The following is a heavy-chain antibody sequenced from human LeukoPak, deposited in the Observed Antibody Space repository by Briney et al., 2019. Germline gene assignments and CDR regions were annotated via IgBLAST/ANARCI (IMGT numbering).Heavy chain of an antibody. CDR2: ISSSSSYI. Sequence: PGGSLRLSCAASGFTFSSYSKKWVRQAPGKGLEWVSSISSSSSYIYYADSVKGRFTISRDNAKNSLYLQMNSLRAEDTAVYYCARDKYSYGPLDYGDYWGQGTLVTVSS. CDR1: GFTFSSYS. D-gene: IGHD5-18*01. J-gene: IGHJ4*02. V-gene: IGHV3-21*01. CDR3: ARDKYSYGPLDYGDY.